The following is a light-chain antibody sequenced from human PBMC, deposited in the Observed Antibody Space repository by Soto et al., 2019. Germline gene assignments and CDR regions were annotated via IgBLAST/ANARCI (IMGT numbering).Light chain of an antibody. CDR1: SSDVGDYNY. V-gene: IGLV2-14*01. J-gene: IGLJ1*01. CDR2: EVS. CDR3: SSYTSSSILV. Sequence: QSALTQPAPVSGSPGQSITISCTGTSSDVGDYNYVSWYQQHPGKAPKLMIYEVSNRPSGVSNRFSGSKSGNTASLTISGLQAEDEADYYCSSYTSSSILVFGTGTKVTVL.